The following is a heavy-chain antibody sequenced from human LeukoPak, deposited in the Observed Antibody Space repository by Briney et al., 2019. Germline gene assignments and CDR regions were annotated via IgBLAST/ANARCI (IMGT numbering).Heavy chain of an antibody. J-gene: IGHJ3*02. CDR3: ATRSYDAFDI. V-gene: IGHV1-2*02. CDR2: INPNSGGT. CDR1: GYTFTGYY. D-gene: IGHD1-26*01. Sequence: ASVKVSCKASGYTFTGYYMHWVRQAPGQGLEWMGWINPNSGGTNYAQKFQGRVTMTEDTSTDTAYMELSSLRSEDTAVYYCATRSYDAFDIWGQGTVVTVSS.